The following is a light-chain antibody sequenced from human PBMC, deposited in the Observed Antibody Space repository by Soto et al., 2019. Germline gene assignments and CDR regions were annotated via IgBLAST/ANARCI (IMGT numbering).Light chain of an antibody. CDR3: QTWGTGIHVV. Sequence: QLVRTQSPSASASLGASVKLTCTLSSGHNSYAIAWHQQQPEKGPRYLMKLNSDGSHSKGDGIPDRFSGSSSGAERYLTISSLQSEDEADYYCQTWGTGIHVVFGGGTQLTVL. CDR2: LNSDGSH. CDR1: SGHNSYA. V-gene: IGLV4-69*01. J-gene: IGLJ2*01.